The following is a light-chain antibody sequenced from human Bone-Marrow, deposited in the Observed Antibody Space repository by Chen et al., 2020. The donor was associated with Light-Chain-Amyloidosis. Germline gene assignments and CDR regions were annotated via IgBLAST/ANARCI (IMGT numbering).Light chain of an antibody. Sequence: QSALTQPASVSGSPGQSITISCTGTSSDVGGDNHVSWYQQHPDKAPKLMIYEVTNRPSCVPDRFSGSTSDNTASLPIAGLQAEDEADYFCSSYAITNTLVFGSGTRVTVL. J-gene: IGLJ1*01. CDR3: SSYAITNTLV. V-gene: IGLV2-14*01. CDR2: EVT. CDR1: SSDVGGDNH.